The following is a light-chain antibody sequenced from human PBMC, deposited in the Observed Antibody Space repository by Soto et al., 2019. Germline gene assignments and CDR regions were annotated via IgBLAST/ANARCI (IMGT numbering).Light chain of an antibody. V-gene: IGLV1-47*01. CDR1: SSNIGSNY. CDR2: RND. J-gene: IGLJ3*02. CDR3: AVWDDSLTIQWV. Sequence: QSVLTQPPSASGTPGQRVIISCSGSSSNIGSNYVFWYQQLPGAAPRLLIYRNDQRPSGVPERFSGSKSGTSASLAISGLRSDDEADYYCAVWDDSLTIQWVFGGGTKLTV.